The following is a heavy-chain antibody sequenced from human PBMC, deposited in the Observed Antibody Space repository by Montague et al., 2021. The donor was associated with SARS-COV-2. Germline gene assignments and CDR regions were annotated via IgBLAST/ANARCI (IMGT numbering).Heavy chain of an antibody. D-gene: IGHD3-16*01. CDR1: GASIRDYY. J-gene: IGHJ6*02. CDR2: IYESGST. CDR3: ARDRGLRGCYGYDPLYFYGMDV. Sequence: SETLSLTCTVSGASIRDYYWSWIRQPPGKGLEWIGYIYESGSTKSNPSLTGRLIMSVDTSRNQFSLTLSSVTTADTAVYYCARDRGLRGCYGYDPLYFYGMDVWGQGTTVIVSS. V-gene: IGHV4-59*01.